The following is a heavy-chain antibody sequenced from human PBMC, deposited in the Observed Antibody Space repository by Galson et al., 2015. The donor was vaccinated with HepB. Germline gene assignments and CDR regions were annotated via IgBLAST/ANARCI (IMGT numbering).Heavy chain of an antibody. V-gene: IGHV1-2*04. CDR2: INPNSGGT. J-gene: IGHJ3*02. D-gene: IGHD1-20*01. CDR1: GYTFTGYY. Sequence: SVKVSCKASGYTFTGYYMHWVRQAPGQGLEWMGWINPNSGGTNYAQKFQGWVTMTRDTSISTAYMELSRLRSDDTAVYYCARERNYNWNDYPNAFDIWGQGTMVTVSS. CDR3: ARERNYNWNDYPNAFDI.